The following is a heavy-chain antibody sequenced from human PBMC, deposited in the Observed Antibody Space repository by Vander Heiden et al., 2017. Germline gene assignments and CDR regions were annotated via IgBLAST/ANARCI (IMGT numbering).Heavy chain of an antibody. J-gene: IGHJ2*01. V-gene: IGHV4-4*07. CDR3: ARARVYCSSTSCRVGYFDL. Sequence: QVQLQESGPGLVKPSETLSLTCTVSGGSISSYYWSWIRQPAGKGLEWIGRIYTSGSTNYNPSLKSRVTMSVDTSKNQFSLKLSSVTAADTAVYYCARARVYCSSTSCRVGYFDLWGRGTLVTVSS. D-gene: IGHD2-2*01. CDR2: IYTSGST. CDR1: GGSISSYY.